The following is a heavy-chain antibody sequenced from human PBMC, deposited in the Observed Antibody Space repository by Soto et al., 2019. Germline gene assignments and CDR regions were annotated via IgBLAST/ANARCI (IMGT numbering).Heavy chain of an antibody. D-gene: IGHD2-2*02. V-gene: IGHV3-21*01. J-gene: IGHJ4*02. CDR2: ISSSSSYI. Sequence: PXESLRLSCAASGFTFSSYSMNWVRQAAGKGLEWVSSISSSSSYIYYADSVKGRFTISRDNAKNSLYLQMNRLRAEDTAVYYCASDSRYCSSTSCYTFDYWGQGTLVTVSS. CDR3: ASDSRYCSSTSCYTFDY. CDR1: GFTFSSYS.